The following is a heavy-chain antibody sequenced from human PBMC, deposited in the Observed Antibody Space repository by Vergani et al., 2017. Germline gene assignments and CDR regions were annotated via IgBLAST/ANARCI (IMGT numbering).Heavy chain of an antibody. CDR2: IYYSGST. CDR1: GGSISSGGYY. J-gene: IGHJ4*02. D-gene: IGHD6-13*01. Sequence: QVQLQESGPGLVKPSQTLSLTCTVSGGSISSGGYYWSWIRQHPGKGLEWMGYIYYSGSTYYNPSLKSRVTISVDMSKYQFSLKLSSVTAADTAVYYCARGPAARGYFDYWGQGTLVTVSS. CDR3: ARGPAARGYFDY. V-gene: IGHV4-31*03.